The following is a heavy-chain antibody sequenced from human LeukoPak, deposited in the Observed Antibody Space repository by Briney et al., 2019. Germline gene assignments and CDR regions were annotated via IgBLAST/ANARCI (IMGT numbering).Heavy chain of an antibody. CDR1: GYTFTGYY. D-gene: IGHD1-1*01. J-gene: IGHJ3*01. CDR3: ARGGPLEWAPDAFDL. CDR2: INPQNTGT. V-gene: IGHV1-2*02. Sequence: ASVTVSCKASGYTFTGYYIHWVRQAPGQGLEWMGWINPQNTGTNAAQKFQDRVTMTRATSIMTDYMVLIRLKSDDTAVFYCARGGPLEWAPDAFDLWGQGTMVTVSS.